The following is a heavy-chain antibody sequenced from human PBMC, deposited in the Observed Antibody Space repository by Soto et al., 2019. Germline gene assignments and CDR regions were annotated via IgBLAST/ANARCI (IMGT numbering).Heavy chain of an antibody. CDR2: INHSGST. Sequence: PSETLSLTCAVYGGSFSGYYWSWIRQPPGKGLEWIGEINHSGSTNYNPSLKSRVTISVDTSKNQFSLKLSSVTAADTAVYYCARENIPGSVAFDIWGQGTMVTVSS. V-gene: IGHV4-34*01. CDR3: ARENIPGSVAFDI. J-gene: IGHJ3*02. D-gene: IGHD4-17*01. CDR1: GGSFSGYY.